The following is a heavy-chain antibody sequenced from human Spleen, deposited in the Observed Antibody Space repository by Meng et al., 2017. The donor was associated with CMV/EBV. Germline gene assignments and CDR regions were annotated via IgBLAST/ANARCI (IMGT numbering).Heavy chain of an antibody. CDR1: GSISSANHY. CDR3: ARRGPFYNSSPYYFDY. Sequence: GSISSANHYWGWIRQAPGKGLEWIGNIYYSGSTYYNPSLKSRVTISVDSSKRLFSLHLNSVTAGDTAVYYCARRGPFYNSSPYYFDYWGQGTLVTVSS. CDR2: IYYSGST. J-gene: IGHJ4*02. V-gene: IGHV4-39*01. D-gene: IGHD3-22*01.